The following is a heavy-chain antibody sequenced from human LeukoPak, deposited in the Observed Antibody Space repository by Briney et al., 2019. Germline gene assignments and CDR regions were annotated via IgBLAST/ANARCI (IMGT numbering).Heavy chain of an antibody. D-gene: IGHD4/OR15-4a*01. CDR3: ARDHGADDPIDY. CDR1: GFTFSIYG. Sequence: LAGGSLRLSCAASGFTFSIYGMSWVRQAPGQGLEWVSAISGSGYSTYYADSVKGRFTISRDNSKNTLYLQVNSLRAEDTAVYYCARDHGADDPIDYWGQGTLVTVSS. CDR2: ISGSGYST. J-gene: IGHJ4*02. V-gene: IGHV3-23*01.